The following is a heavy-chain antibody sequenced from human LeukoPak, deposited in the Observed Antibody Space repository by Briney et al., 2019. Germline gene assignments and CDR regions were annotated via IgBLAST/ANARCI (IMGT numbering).Heavy chain of an antibody. J-gene: IGHJ5*02. V-gene: IGHV4-59*01. D-gene: IGHD3-22*01. Sequence: SETLSLTCTVSGGSISSYHWSWIRQPPGKGLEWIGYIYYSGSTNYNPSLKSRVTISVDTSRNQFSLKLSSVTAADTAVYYCARATMIGWNWFDPWGQGTLVTVSS. CDR1: GGSISSYH. CDR3: ARATMIGWNWFDP. CDR2: IYYSGST.